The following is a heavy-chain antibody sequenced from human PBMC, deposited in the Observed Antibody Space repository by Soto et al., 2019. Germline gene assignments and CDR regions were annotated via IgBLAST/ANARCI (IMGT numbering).Heavy chain of an antibody. V-gene: IGHV1-18*01. CDR2: ISTAHADI. J-gene: IGHJ4*02. CDR3: ARDLAYIREY. D-gene: IGHD3-10*01. Sequence: QVQLIQSGPEVRKPGASVKVSCKTSGYTFTDYGISWVRQAPGQGIEWMGWISTAHADIGYAQKFQGRVTMTKDTSTSTSFMELRSLRSDDTAIYYCARDLAYIREYWGQGTQVTVSS. CDR1: GYTFTDYG.